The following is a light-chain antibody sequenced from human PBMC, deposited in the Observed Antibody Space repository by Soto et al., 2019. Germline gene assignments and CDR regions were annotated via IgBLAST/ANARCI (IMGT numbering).Light chain of an antibody. CDR1: QTVFYSSNDKTC. Sequence: DIVMTQSPDSLAVSLGERATINCKSSQTVFYSSNDKTCLAWYQQKPGQPPKLLIFWASTRESGVPDRFSASVSTTDFTLTISSLQAEDFAIYYCQQYCSTPLTFGQGTKVDIK. CDR2: WAS. J-gene: IGKJ1*01. V-gene: IGKV4-1*01. CDR3: QQYCSTPLT.